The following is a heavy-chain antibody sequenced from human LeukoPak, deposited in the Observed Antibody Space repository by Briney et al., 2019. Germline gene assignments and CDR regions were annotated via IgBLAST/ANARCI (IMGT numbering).Heavy chain of an antibody. Sequence: ASVKVSCKASGGTFSSYAISWVRQAPGQGLEWMGGIIPIFGTANYAQKFQGRVTITADESTSTAYMELSSLRSEDTAVYYCASCPTPYDAFDIWGQGTVVTVSS. CDR3: ASCPTPYDAFDI. CDR1: GGTFSSYA. CDR2: IIPIFGTA. V-gene: IGHV1-69*01. J-gene: IGHJ3*02.